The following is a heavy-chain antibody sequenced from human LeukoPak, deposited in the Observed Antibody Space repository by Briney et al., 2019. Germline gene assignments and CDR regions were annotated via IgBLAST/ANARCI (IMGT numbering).Heavy chain of an antibody. CDR3: AKAKYSSGPHAFDI. D-gene: IGHD3-22*01. J-gene: IGHJ3*02. Sequence: GGSLRLSCAASGFTFSSYGMHWVRQAPGKGLEWVAVISYDGSNKYYADSVKGRFTISRDNSKNTLYLQMNSLRAEDTAVYYCAKAKYSSGPHAFDIWGQGTMVTVSS. CDR2: ISYDGSNK. V-gene: IGHV3-30*18. CDR1: GFTFSSYG.